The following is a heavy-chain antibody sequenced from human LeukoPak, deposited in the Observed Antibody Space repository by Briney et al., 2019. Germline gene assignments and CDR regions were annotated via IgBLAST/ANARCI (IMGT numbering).Heavy chain of an antibody. CDR1: GFTFDDYA. CDR3: AKASRRGYTYDDWFDP. CDR2: ISWNTGSI. D-gene: IGHD5-18*01. V-gene: IGHV3-9*01. J-gene: IGHJ5*02. Sequence: QPGGSLRLSCAASGFTFDDYAIHWVRLAPGKGLEWVSGISWNTGSIGYADSVKGRFTISRDNAKNSLYLQMNSLRPEDTALYYCAKASRRGYTYDDWFDPWGQGTLVTVSS.